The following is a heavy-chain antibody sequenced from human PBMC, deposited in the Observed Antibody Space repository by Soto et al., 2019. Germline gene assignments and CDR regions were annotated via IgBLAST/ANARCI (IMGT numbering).Heavy chain of an antibody. Sequence: ASVKVSCKASGYTFTGYYMHWVRQAPGQGLEWMGWINPNSGGTKSAQKFQGRVTMTRDTSISTAYMELSRLRSDDTAVYYCARRKGDYYDSSGYHYYFDYWGQGTLVTVSS. V-gene: IGHV1-2*02. J-gene: IGHJ4*02. CDR2: INPNSGGT. CDR3: ARRKGDYYDSSGYHYYFDY. CDR1: GYTFTGYY. D-gene: IGHD3-22*01.